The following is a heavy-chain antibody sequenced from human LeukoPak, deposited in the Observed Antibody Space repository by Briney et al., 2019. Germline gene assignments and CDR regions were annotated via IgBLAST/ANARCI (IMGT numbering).Heavy chain of an antibody. CDR3: ARGWQGSFDY. D-gene: IGHD2-15*01. CDR1: GFTFDDYT. Sequence: PGGSLRLSCAASGFTFDDYTMHCVRQAPGKGLEWVSLISWDGGSTYYADSVKGRFTISRDNAKNSLYLQMSSLRAEDTALYYCARGWQGSFDYWGQGTLVTVSS. V-gene: IGHV3-43*01. J-gene: IGHJ4*02. CDR2: ISWDGGST.